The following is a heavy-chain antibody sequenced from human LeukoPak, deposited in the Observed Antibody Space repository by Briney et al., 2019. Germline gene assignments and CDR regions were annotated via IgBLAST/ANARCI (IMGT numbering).Heavy chain of an antibody. V-gene: IGHV3-33*01. J-gene: IGHJ4*02. D-gene: IGHD3-22*01. CDR2: IWYDGSNK. CDR1: GFTFSDYG. Sequence: GGSLRLSCTASGFTFSDYGMHWVRQPPGKGLEWVAIIWYDGSNKTYEDSVKGRFTISRDNSKNTLYLQMNSLRAEDTAAYYCARGVDYYENSGTIDYWGQGTLVTVSS. CDR3: ARGVDYYENSGTIDY.